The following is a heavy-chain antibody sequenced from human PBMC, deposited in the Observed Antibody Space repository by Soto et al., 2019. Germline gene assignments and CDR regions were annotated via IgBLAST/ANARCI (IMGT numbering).Heavy chain of an antibody. CDR2: IIPIFGTA. V-gene: IGHV1-69*13. Sequence: VASVKVSCKASGGTFSSYAISWVRQAPGQGLEWMGGIIPIFGTANYAQKFQGRVTITADESTSTAYMELSSLRSEDTAVYYCASWDGSGTYDAFDIWGQGTMVTVSS. CDR1: GGTFSSYA. D-gene: IGHD3-10*01. J-gene: IGHJ3*02. CDR3: ASWDGSGTYDAFDI.